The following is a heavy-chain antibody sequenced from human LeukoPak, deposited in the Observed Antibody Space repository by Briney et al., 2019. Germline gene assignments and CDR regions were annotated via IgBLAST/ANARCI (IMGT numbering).Heavy chain of an antibody. J-gene: IGHJ3*02. V-gene: IGHV1-2*02. D-gene: IGHD3-22*01. CDR2: INPNSGGT. Sequence: ASVKVSCKASGYTFTGYYMHWVRQAPGQGLEWMGWINPNSGGTKCAQNFQGRVTMTRDTSISTAYMELSRLRSDDTAVYYCARDAAVYDSSGYFLHAFDIWGQGTMVTVSS. CDR1: GYTFTGYY. CDR3: ARDAAVYDSSGYFLHAFDI.